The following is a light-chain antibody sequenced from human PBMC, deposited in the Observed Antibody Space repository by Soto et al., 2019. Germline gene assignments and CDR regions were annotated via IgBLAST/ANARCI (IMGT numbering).Light chain of an antibody. Sequence: QSVLTQPPSVSGAPGQRVTISCTGSSSNIGAHYDVHWYQQLPGTAPKLLIYCNSNRPSGVPDRFSGSKSGTSASLAITGLKDEYGADYYCQSYNNSLSVYVFGTGTKVTVL. J-gene: IGLJ1*01. V-gene: IGLV1-40*01. CDR1: SSNIGAHYD. CDR3: QSYNNSLSVYV. CDR2: CNS.